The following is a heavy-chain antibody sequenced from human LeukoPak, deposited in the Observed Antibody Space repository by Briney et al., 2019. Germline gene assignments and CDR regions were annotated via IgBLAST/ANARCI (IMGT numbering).Heavy chain of an antibody. CDR3: ARHRASSGYSYEIWFDP. D-gene: IGHD5-18*01. J-gene: IGHJ5*02. Sequence: ASVKVSCKASGYTFTGYYMHWVRQAPGQGLESMGRINPNSGGTNYAQKFQGRVTMTRDTSISTAYMELSRLRSDDTAVSYCARHRASSGYSYEIWFDPWGQGTLVTVSS. V-gene: IGHV1-2*06. CDR1: GYTFTGYY. CDR2: INPNSGGT.